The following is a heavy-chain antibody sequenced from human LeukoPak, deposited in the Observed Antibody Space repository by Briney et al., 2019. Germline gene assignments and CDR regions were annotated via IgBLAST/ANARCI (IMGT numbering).Heavy chain of an antibody. CDR1: GGTFSSYA. V-gene: IGHV1-69*04. D-gene: IGHD2-2*01. J-gene: IGHJ4*02. Sequence: SVKVSCKASGGTFSSYAISWVRQAPGQGHEWMGRIIPILGIANYAQKFQGGVTITADKSTSTAYMELSSLRSEDTAVYYWARGHYCSSTSCYGDYWGQGTLVTVSS. CDR2: IIPILGIA. CDR3: ARGHYCSSTSCYGDY.